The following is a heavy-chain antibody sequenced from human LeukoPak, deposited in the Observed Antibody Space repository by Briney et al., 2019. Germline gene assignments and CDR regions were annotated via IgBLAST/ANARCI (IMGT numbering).Heavy chain of an antibody. J-gene: IGHJ4*02. CDR2: ISSNGGST. V-gene: IGHV3-64*01. CDR1: GYTFSSYA. D-gene: IGHD2-2*01. Sequence: GGSLRLSCAASGYTFSSYAMHWVRQAPGKGLEYVSAISSNGGSTYYANSVKGRFTISRDNSKNTLYLQMGSLRAEDMAVYYCARAPAAIYFDYWGQGTLVTVSS. CDR3: ARAPAAIYFDY.